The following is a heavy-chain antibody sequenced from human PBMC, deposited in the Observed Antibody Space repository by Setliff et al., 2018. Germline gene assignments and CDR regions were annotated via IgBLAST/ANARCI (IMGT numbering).Heavy chain of an antibody. CDR1: GGSISSSNW. CDR2: IYHSGST. CDR3: ASTPDGYLHYNFWSGYYLTLDY. J-gene: IGHJ4*02. D-gene: IGHD3-3*01. Sequence: PSETLSLTCAVSGGSISSSNWWSWVRQPPGKGLECIGEIYHSGSTNYNPSLNSRVTISVDKFKNPFSLKLSLVTAADTAVYYCASTPDGYLHYNFWSGYYLTLDYWGQGTQVTVSS. V-gene: IGHV4-4*02.